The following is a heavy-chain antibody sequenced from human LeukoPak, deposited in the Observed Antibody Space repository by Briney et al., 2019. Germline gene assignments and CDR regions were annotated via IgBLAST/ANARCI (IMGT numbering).Heavy chain of an antibody. CDR1: GGSISNYY. J-gene: IGHJ4*02. D-gene: IGHD3-10*01. CDR2: IYYAGST. Sequence: SETLSLTCTVSGGSISNYYWSWIRQPPGKGLEWIGFIYYAGSTNYNPSLKSRVTISVDTSKNQLSLKVSSMTAADTAVYYCARIFGSGSLDYWGQGTLVSVSS. V-gene: IGHV4-59*01. CDR3: ARIFGSGSLDY.